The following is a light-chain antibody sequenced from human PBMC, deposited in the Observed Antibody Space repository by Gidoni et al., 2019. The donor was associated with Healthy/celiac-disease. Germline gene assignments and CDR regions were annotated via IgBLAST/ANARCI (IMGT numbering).Light chain of an antibody. V-gene: IGKV3-11*01. CDR1: QSVSSY. J-gene: IGKJ1*01. CDR2: DAS. Sequence: VLTQSPATLSLSPGETATLSCRASQSVSSYLAWYQQKPGQAPRLLIYDASNRATGIPARFSGSGSGTDFTLTISSLGPEDFAVYYCQQRSNWPRTFGQGTKVEIK. CDR3: QQRSNWPRT.